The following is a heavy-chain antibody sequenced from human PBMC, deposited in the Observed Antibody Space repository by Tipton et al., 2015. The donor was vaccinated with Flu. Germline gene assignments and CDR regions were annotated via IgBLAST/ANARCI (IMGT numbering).Heavy chain of an antibody. V-gene: IGHV4-59*12. D-gene: IGHD3-10*01. CDR1: GGSISSYY. J-gene: IGHJ4*02. CDR3: ARGSGSGTYVIFDF. Sequence: TLSLTCTVSGGSISSYYWSWIRQPPGKGLEWIGYIYYSGSTNYNPSLKSRLSMSVDTSKSQFSLKLTSVTAADTAVYYCARGSGSGTYVIFDFWGQGTLVTVSS. CDR2: IYYSGST.